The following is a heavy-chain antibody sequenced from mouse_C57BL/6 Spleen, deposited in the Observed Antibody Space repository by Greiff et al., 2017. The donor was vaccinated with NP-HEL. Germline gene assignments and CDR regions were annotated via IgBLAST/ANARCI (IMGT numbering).Heavy chain of an antibody. D-gene: IGHD3-2*02. V-gene: IGHV5-17*01. CDR3: ARRQLRLHAMDY. CDR1: GFTFSDYG. J-gene: IGHJ4*01. CDR2: ISSGRSTI. Sequence: EVKLVESGGGLVKPGGSLKLSCAASGFTFSDYGMHWVRQAPEKGLEWVAYISSGRSTIYYADTVKGRFTISRDNAKNTLVLQMTSLRSEDTAMYYCARRQLRLHAMDYWGQGTSVTVSS.